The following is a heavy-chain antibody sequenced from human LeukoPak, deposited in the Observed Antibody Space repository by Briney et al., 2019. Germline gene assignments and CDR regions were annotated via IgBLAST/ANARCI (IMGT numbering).Heavy chain of an antibody. D-gene: IGHD2-8*01. V-gene: IGHV1-46*01. CDR3: ARDNDFDY. Sequence: APVKVSCKAFGYTFTSYYIHWVRQAPGQGLEWMGIIYPGGGSTSYAQKFQGRVTMTRDMSTSTVYMELSSLRSEDTAVYYCARDNDFDYWGQGTLVTVSS. CDR2: IYPGGGST. CDR1: GYTFTSYY. J-gene: IGHJ4*02.